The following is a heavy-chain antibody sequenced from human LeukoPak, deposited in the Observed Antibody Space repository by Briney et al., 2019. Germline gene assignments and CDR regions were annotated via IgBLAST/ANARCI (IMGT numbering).Heavy chain of an antibody. J-gene: IGHJ4*02. D-gene: IGHD3-22*01. V-gene: IGHV3-20*04. Sequence: GGSLRLSCAASGFTFSSYWMHWARQAPGKGLEWVSGINWNGGSTGYADSVKGRFTISRDNAKNSLYLQMNSLRADGTALYYCVPYYYDSSGYYYVFDYWGQGTLVTVSS. CDR2: INWNGGST. CDR3: VPYYYDSSGYYYVFDY. CDR1: GFTFSSYW.